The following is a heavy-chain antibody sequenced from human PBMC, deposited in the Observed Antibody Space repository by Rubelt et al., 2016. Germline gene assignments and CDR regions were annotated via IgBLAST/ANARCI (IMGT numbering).Heavy chain of an antibody. Sequence: DSAKGRFTISRDNSKNTLYLQVNSLRPEDTAVYYCAKDWWTETAMDYWGQGTLVTVSS. CDR3: AKDWWTETAMDY. D-gene: IGHD5-18*01. J-gene: IGHJ4*02. V-gene: IGHV3-30*02.